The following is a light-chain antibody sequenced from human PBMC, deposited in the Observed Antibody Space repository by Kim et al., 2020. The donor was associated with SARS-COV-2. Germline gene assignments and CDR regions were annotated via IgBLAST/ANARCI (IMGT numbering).Light chain of an antibody. J-gene: IGLJ3*02. Sequence: GQSITISCTGTSGDVGSYKLVSWYQQHPGKAPKLMIYEGSKRPSGVSNRFSGSKSGNTASLTISGLQAEDEADYSCCSYAGSHTWVFGGGTQLTVL. CDR1: SGDVGSYKL. CDR2: EGS. V-gene: IGLV2-23*01. CDR3: CSYAGSHTWV.